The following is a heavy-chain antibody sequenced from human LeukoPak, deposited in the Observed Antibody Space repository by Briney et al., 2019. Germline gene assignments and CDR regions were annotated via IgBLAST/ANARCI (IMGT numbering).Heavy chain of an antibody. CDR3: ASKRGYSYGFDY. V-gene: IGHV1-69*13. J-gene: IGHJ4*02. CDR2: IIPTFGTA. Sequence: SVKVSCKASGGTFSTYAISWVRQAPGQGLEWMGGIIPTFGTANYAQKFQGRVTITADESTSTAYMELSSLRSEDTAVYYCASKRGYSYGFDYWGQGTLVTVSS. CDR1: GGTFSTYA. D-gene: IGHD5-18*01.